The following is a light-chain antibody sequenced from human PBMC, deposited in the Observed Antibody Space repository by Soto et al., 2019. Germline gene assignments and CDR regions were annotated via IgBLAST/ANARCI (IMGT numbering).Light chain of an antibody. J-gene: IGLJ1*01. CDR1: SSDVGAHNF. Sequence: QSVLTQPASVSGSPGQAITISCSGSSSDVGAHNFVSWHQHHPGKAPELMIYEVSNRPSGASNRFSGSKSGNTASLTISGLQAEDEADYYCNSYTSSNTYVFGSGTKVTVL. V-gene: IGLV2-14*01. CDR3: NSYTSSNTYV. CDR2: EVS.